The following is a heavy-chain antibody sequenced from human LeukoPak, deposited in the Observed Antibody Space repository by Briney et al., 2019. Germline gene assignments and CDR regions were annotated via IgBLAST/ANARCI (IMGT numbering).Heavy chain of an antibody. D-gene: IGHD3-22*01. CDR1: GASISSYY. V-gene: IGHV4-59*01. CDR2: IYYSGST. J-gene: IGHJ4*02. CDR3: ARGYRSGYYPG. Sequence: SETLSLTCTVSGASISSYYWSWIRQPPGKGLEWIGYIYYSGSTNYNPSLKSRVTISVDTSKNQFSLKLSSVTAADTAVYYCARGYRSGYYPGWGQGTLVTVSS.